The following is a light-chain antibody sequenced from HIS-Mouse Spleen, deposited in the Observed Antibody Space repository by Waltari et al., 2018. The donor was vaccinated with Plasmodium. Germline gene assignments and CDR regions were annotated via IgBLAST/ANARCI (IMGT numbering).Light chain of an antibody. J-gene: IGLJ1*01. CDR3: CSYAGSSTYV. Sequence: QSALTQPASVSGSPGQSITLPCTGTSSDVGCYNLVSWYQQHPGKAPKLMIYEGSKRPSGVSNRFSGSKSGNTASLTISGLQAEDEADYYCCSYAGSSTYVFGTGTKVTVL. CDR1: SSDVGCYNL. V-gene: IGLV2-23*01. CDR2: EGS.